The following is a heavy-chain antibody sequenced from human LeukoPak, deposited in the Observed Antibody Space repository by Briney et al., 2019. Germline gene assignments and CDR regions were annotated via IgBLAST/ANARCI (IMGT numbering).Heavy chain of an antibody. Sequence: GGSLRLSCAASGFTFSSYWMHWVRQAPGKGLVWVSRINSDGSSTSYADSVKGRFTISRDNAKNTLYLQMNSLRAEDTAVYYCAVVPAAIAWFDPWGQGTLVTVSS. CDR1: GFTFSSYW. V-gene: IGHV3-74*01. D-gene: IGHD2-2*02. CDR2: INSDGSST. J-gene: IGHJ5*02. CDR3: AVVPAAIAWFDP.